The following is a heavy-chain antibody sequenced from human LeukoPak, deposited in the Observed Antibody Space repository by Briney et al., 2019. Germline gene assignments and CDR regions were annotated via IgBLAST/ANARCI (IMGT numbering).Heavy chain of an antibody. Sequence: PGGSLRLSCAASGFTFSSYWMSWVRQAPGKGLEWVANIKQDGSEKYYVDSVKGRFTISRDNAKNSLYLQMNSLRAEDTAVYYCARDRAYIAVAGISPNWFDPWGQGTLVTVSS. J-gene: IGHJ5*02. V-gene: IGHV3-7*01. CDR1: GFTFSSYW. CDR2: IKQDGSEK. CDR3: ARDRAYIAVAGISPNWFDP. D-gene: IGHD6-19*01.